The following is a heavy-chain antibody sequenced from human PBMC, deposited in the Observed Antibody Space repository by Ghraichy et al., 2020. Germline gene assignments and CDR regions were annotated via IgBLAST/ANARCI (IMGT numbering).Heavy chain of an antibody. CDR1: GYTFTSYD. CDR3: ARDTTARNSYYDFYNWFDP. V-gene: IGHV1-8*01. J-gene: IGHJ5*02. Sequence: ASVKVSCKASGYTFTSYDINWVRQATGQGLEWMGWMNPNSGNTGYAQKFQGRVTMTRNTSISTAYMELSSLRSEDTAVYYCARDTTARNSYYDFYNWFDPWGQGTLVTVSS. D-gene: IGHD3-3*01. CDR2: MNPNSGNT.